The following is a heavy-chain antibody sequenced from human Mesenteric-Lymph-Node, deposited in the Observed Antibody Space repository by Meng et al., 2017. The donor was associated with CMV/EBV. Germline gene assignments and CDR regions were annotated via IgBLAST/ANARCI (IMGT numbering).Heavy chain of an antibody. CDR1: GYSFTNYW. CDR2: MYPGDSDT. J-gene: IGHJ4*02. V-gene: IGHV5-51*01. CDR3: ARPTVYSSGWYGDF. Sequence: KVSCKGSGYSFTNYWIGWVRQMPGKGLEWMGIMYPGDSDTRYSPSFQGQVTISADKSISTAYLQWSSVKASDTAMYYCARPTVYSSGWYGDFWGQGTLVTVSS. D-gene: IGHD6-19*01.